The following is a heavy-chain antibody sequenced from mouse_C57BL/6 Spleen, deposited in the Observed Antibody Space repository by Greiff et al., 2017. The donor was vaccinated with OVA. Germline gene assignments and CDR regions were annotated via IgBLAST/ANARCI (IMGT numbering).Heavy chain of an antibody. J-gene: IGHJ4*01. Sequence: EVKVVESGGGLVQPGGSLSLSCAASGFTFTDYCMSWVRQPPGKALEWLGFIRNKANGYTTEYSASVKGRFTISRDNSQSILYLQMNALRAEDSATYYCARSDYGGAMDYWGQGTSVTVSS. CDR3: ARSDYGGAMDY. CDR2: IRNKANGYTT. CDR1: GFTFTDYC. D-gene: IGHD2-4*01. V-gene: IGHV7-3*01.